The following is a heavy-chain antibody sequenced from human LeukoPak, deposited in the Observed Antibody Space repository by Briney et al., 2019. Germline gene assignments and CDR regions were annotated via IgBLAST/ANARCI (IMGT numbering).Heavy chain of an antibody. CDR3: ARARIVGARGYFDY. J-gene: IGHJ4*02. D-gene: IGHD1-26*01. CDR2: IIAYNGNT. CDR1: GYTFTSYG. Sequence: GASVKVSCKASGYTFTSYGISWVRQAPGQGLEWMGWIIAYNGNTNYAQKLQGRVTMTTDTSTSTAYMELRSLRSDDTAVYYCARARIVGARGYFDYWGQGTPVTVSS. V-gene: IGHV1-18*01.